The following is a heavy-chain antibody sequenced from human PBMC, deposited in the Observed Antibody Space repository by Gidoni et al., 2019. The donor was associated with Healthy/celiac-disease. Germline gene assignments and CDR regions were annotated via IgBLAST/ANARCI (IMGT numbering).Heavy chain of an antibody. CDR3: ARFSSGYYFFGY. D-gene: IGHD3-22*01. CDR2: IYYSGST. CDR1: GGSISSSSYY. J-gene: IGHJ4*02. V-gene: IGHV4-39*01. Sequence: QLQLQASGPGLVKPSETVSLTCTVSGGSISSSSYYWGWVRQPPGKGLEWIGSIYYSGSTYYNPSLKSRVTISVDTSKNQFSLKLSSVTAADTAVYYCARFSSGYYFFGYWGQGTLVTVSS.